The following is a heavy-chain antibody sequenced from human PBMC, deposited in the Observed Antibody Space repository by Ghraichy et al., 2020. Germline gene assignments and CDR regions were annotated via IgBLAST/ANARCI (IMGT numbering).Heavy chain of an antibody. CDR3: ARDEYSNYVPEFFDL. Sequence: GGSLRLSCVASGFSLSAHTMSWVRQAPGRRLQWVASITSSTRYIYYEDSVKGRFTISRDNAKNSLFLEMNSLRAEDTALYYCARDEYSNYVPEFFDLWGRGTLVTVSS. CDR2: ITSSTRYI. CDR1: GFSLSAHT. J-gene: IGHJ2*01. V-gene: IGHV3-21*01. D-gene: IGHD4-11*01.